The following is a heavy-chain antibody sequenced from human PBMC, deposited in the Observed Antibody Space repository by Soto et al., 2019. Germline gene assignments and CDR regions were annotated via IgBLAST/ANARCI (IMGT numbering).Heavy chain of an antibody. V-gene: IGHV3-30*03. Sequence: PGGSLRLSCAASEFTFSDFGMHWVRQAPGKGLEWVAVISHDGNNEYYADSVEGRFTISRDNSKNTLFLQMNSLRDEDTALYYCARESERSGRVATNGIYHYYYYGMDVWGQGTKVTVSS. D-gene: IGHD5-12*01. CDR3: ARESERSGRVATNGIYHYYYYGMDV. CDR1: EFTFSDFG. CDR2: ISHDGNNE. J-gene: IGHJ6*02.